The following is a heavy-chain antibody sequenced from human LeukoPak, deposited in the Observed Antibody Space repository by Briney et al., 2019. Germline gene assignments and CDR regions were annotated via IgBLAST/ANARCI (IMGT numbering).Heavy chain of an antibody. Sequence: AGGSLRLSCAASGFTFDDYGMSWVRQAPGKGLEWVAVIWYDGSNKYYADSVKGRFTISRDNAKNSLYLQMNSLRAEDTAVYYCAGDLGVVVPAANQPLGIWGQGTMVTVSS. CDR3: AGDLGVVVPAANQPLGI. V-gene: IGHV3-33*08. D-gene: IGHD2-2*01. CDR2: IWYDGSNK. J-gene: IGHJ3*02. CDR1: GFTFDDYG.